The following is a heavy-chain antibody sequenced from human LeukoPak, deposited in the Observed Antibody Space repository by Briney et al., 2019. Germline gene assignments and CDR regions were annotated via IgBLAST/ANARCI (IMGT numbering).Heavy chain of an antibody. CDR3: ARGTYSSSWYGPFDY. CDR2: IKQDGSER. J-gene: IGHJ4*02. V-gene: IGHV3-7*01. Sequence: GGSLRLSCTASGFTFSSYWVTWVRQAPGKGLEWVANIKQDGSERYHVDSVKGRFTISRDNAKNSLYLQMNSLRAEDTAVYYCARGTYSSSWYGPFDYWGQGTLVTVSS. D-gene: IGHD6-13*01. CDR1: GFTFSSYW.